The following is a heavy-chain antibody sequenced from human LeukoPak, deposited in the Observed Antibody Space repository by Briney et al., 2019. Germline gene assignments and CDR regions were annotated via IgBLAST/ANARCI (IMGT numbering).Heavy chain of an antibody. CDR3: ARGRGWWPPFDY. CDR2: IFYSGNT. J-gene: IGHJ4*02. D-gene: IGHD2-15*01. V-gene: IGHV4-39*01. CDR1: GGSISRSSYY. Sequence: SETLSLTCTVSGGSISRSSYYWGWIRQPPGKGLEWIGNIFYSGNTYYNPSLQSRVTIFVDTSKNQFSLKLSSVTAADTAVYYCARGRGWWPPFDYWGQGTLVTVSS.